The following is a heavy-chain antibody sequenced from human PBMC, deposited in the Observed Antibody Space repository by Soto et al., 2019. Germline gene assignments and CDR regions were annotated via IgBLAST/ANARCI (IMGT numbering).Heavy chain of an antibody. CDR2: IHNDGSRT. CDR1: GFTFSYYW. Sequence: EVQLVESGGGLVQPGESLRLSCAASGFTFSYYWMLWVRQTPGKGLLWVSHIHNDGSRTTYADSVKGRFTISRDNARNTVYLQMNSLRDDDTAVYYCARGDRGAFDLWGQGTAVTVSS. CDR3: ARGDRGAFDL. J-gene: IGHJ3*01. V-gene: IGHV3-74*03. D-gene: IGHD1-26*01.